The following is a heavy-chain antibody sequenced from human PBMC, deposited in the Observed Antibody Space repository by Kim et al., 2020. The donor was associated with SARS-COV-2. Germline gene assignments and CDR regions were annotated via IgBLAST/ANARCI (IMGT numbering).Heavy chain of an antibody. CDR1: GGSISSGGYY. V-gene: IGHV4-31*03. CDR2: IYYSGST. CDR3: ARDRHGEDFPARIWFGEYRNWFDP. D-gene: IGHD3-10*01. J-gene: IGHJ5*02. Sequence: SETLSLTCTVSGGSISSGGYYWSWIRQHPGKGLEWIGYIYYSGSTYYNPSLKSRVTISVDTSKNQFSLKLSSVTAADTAVYYCARDRHGEDFPARIWFGEYRNWFDPWGQGTLVTVSS.